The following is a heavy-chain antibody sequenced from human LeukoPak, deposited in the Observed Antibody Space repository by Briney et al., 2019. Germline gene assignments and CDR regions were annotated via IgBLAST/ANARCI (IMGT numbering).Heavy chain of an antibody. CDR2: ISAYNGNT. J-gene: IGHJ4*02. D-gene: IGHD3-10*01. V-gene: IGHV1-18*01. CDR1: GYTFSSYG. Sequence: GASVKVSCKASGYTFSSYGISWVRQAPGQGLEWMGWISAYNGNTNYAQKLQGRVTMTTDTSTSTAYMELRSLRSDDTAVYYCARDFYSDYGSGSYYNLIDYWGQGTLVTVSS. CDR3: ARDFYSDYGSGSYYNLIDY.